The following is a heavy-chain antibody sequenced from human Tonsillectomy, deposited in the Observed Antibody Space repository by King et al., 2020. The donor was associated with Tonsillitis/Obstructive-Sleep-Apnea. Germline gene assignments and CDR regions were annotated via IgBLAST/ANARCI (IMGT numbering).Heavy chain of an antibody. D-gene: IGHD3-10*01. CDR1: GFTFSSYS. Sequence: VQLVESGGGLVQPGGSLRLSCAASGFTFSSYSMNWVRQAPGKGLEWVSYISSSSSTIYYADSVKGRFTISRDTAKNSLYLQMNSLRDEDTAVYYCARGGGMVRGVIIGDAFDIWGQGTMVTVSS. CDR2: ISSSSSTI. V-gene: IGHV3-48*02. CDR3: ARGGGMVRGVIIGDAFDI. J-gene: IGHJ3*02.